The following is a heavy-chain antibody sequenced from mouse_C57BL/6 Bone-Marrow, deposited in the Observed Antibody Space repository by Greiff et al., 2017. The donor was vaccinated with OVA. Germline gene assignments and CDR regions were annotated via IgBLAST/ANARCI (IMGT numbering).Heavy chain of an antibody. CDR2: IYPRSGNT. V-gene: IGHV1-81*01. CDR1: GYTFTSYG. J-gene: IGHJ4*01. D-gene: IGHD2-5*01. Sequence: VQLQESGAELVRPGASVKLSCKASGYTFTSYGISWVKQRTGQGLEWIGEIYPRSGNTYYNEKFKGKATLTADKSSSTAYMELRSLTSEDSAVXFCARRSSNPYYAMDYWGQGTSVTVSS. CDR3: ARRSSNPYYAMDY.